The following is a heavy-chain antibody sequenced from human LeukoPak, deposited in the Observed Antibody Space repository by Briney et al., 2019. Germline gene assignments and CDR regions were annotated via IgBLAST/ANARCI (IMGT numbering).Heavy chain of an antibody. CDR3: ADYGVSGVRNNFY. J-gene: IGHJ4*02. Sequence: PGGSLRLSCAASGLAFSSYAMSWVRQAPGKGLEWVSTISVASNTFYADSVKGRFTISRDNSRNTVYLQMTSLRADATAVYYCADYGVSGVRNNFYWGQGPLVTVSS. V-gene: IGHV3-23*01. CDR2: ISVASNT. CDR1: GLAFSSYA. D-gene: IGHD3-3*01.